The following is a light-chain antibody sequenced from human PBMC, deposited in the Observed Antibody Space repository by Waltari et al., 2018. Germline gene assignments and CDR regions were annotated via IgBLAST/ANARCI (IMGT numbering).Light chain of an antibody. CDR2: GGS. V-gene: IGKV1-9*01. CDR1: QGISSY. Sequence: IQLTQPPLSLSASVGDRVTITCRASQGISSYLAWYQQKAGRAPKLLIYGGSTLPNGVPSRFSGSGFGTDFTLTISSLQPEDFATYYCLQVNSNPFTFGPGTTVDIK. J-gene: IGKJ3*01. CDR3: LQVNSNPFT.